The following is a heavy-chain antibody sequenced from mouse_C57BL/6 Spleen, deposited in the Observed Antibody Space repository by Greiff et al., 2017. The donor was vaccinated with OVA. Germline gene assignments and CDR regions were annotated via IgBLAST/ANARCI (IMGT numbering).Heavy chain of an antibody. CDR1: GYTFTDYN. J-gene: IGHJ1*03. CDR3: ASYSNYPRYFDV. Sequence: VQLKESGPELVKPGASVKIPCKASGYTFTDYNMDWVKQSHGKSLEWIGDINPNNGGTIYNQKFKGKATLTVDKSSSTAYMELRSLTSEDTAVYYCASYSNYPRYFDVWGTGTTVTVSS. CDR2: INPNNGGT. V-gene: IGHV1-18*01. D-gene: IGHD2-5*01.